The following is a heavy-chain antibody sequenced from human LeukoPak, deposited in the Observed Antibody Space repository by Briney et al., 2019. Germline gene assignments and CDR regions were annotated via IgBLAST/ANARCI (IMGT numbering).Heavy chain of an antibody. CDR3: ARDQGDYDYVWGSRWYFDY. Sequence: PGGSLRLSCAASGFTFSSYWMSWVRQAPGKGLERVANIKQDGSEKYYVDSVKGRFTISRDNAKNSLYLQMNSLRAEDTAVYYCARDQGDYDYVWGSRWYFDYWGQGTLVTVSS. D-gene: IGHD3-16*01. J-gene: IGHJ4*02. CDR2: IKQDGSEK. CDR1: GFTFSSYW. V-gene: IGHV3-7*01.